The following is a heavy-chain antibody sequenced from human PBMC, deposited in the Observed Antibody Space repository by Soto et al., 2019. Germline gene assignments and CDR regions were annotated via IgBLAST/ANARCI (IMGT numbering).Heavy chain of an antibody. CDR3: AVAYDLDV. Sequence: EVQLVESGGDLVQPGGSLRLSCAASGFTLNTYWMTWVRQAPGKGLECLANIKQDGSEKYYVDSVKGRFTISRDNARHSVYLQMHDLRAEDTAVYYCAVAYDLDVWGQGTTVTVSS. V-gene: IGHV3-7*01. CDR1: GFTLNTYW. D-gene: IGHD2-15*01. J-gene: IGHJ6*02. CDR2: IKQDGSEK.